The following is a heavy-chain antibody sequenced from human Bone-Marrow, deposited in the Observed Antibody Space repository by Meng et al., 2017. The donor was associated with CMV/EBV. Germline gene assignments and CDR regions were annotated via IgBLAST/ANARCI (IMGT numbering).Heavy chain of an antibody. J-gene: IGHJ4*02. CDR3: AREIRQQLDY. Sequence: GGSLRLSCAASGFTFSSYAMSWVRQAPGKGLEWVANIKQEGSEKYYVDSVKGRFTISRDNAKNSLYLQMNSLRAEDTAVYYCAREIRQQLDYWGQGTRVTVSS. V-gene: IGHV3-7*01. D-gene: IGHD6-13*01. CDR1: GFTFSSYA. CDR2: IKQEGSEK.